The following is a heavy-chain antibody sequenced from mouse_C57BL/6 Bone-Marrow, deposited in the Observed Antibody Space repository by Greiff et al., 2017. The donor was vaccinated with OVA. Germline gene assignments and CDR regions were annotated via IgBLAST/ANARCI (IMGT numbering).Heavy chain of an antibody. V-gene: IGHV5-4*01. Sequence: EVQVVESGGGLVKPGGSLKLSCAASGFTFSSYVMSWVRQTPEKRLEWVATISDGGSYTYYPDNVKGRFTISRDNAKNNLYLQMSQLKSEDTAMYYCARYDYDGAWFAYWGQGTLVTVSA. D-gene: IGHD2-4*01. CDR2: ISDGGSYT. CDR1: GFTFSSYV. J-gene: IGHJ3*01. CDR3: ARYDYDGAWFAY.